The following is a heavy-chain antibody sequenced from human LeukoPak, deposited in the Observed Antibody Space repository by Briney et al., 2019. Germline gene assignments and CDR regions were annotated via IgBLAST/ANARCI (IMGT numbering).Heavy chain of an antibody. J-gene: IGHJ3*02. CDR3: ARSDGDYGIGAFDI. D-gene: IGHD4-17*01. V-gene: IGHV3-21*01. Sequence: GGSRRLSCAASGFTFSSYSMNWVRQAPGKGLEWVSSISSSSSYIYYADSVKGRFTISRDNAKNSLYLQMNSLRCEDTAVYYCARSDGDYGIGAFDIWGQGTMVTVSS. CDR2: ISSSSSYI. CDR1: GFTFSSYS.